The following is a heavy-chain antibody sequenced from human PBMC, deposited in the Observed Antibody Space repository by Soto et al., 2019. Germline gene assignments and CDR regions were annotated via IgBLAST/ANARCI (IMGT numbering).Heavy chain of an antibody. Sequence: EVQLVESGGDLVQPGGSLRLSCAASGFSFSGYWMHWVRQAPGKELVWVSRVKRDGFTIDYADSVKGRFTVSRDNAKNMLYLQMNSLRADDTAVYYCARDSDYDVGAFDFWGQGTMVTVSS. D-gene: IGHD3-22*01. V-gene: IGHV3-74*01. CDR1: GFSFSGYW. CDR2: VKRDGFTI. J-gene: IGHJ3*01. CDR3: ARDSDYDVGAFDF.